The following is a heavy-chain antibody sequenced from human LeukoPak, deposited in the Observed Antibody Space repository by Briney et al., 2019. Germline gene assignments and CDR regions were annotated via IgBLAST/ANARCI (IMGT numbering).Heavy chain of an antibody. CDR2: ISWDSGST. CDR3: AKDIHKMATPGGYFDG. CDR1: GVSFDDYT. Sequence: GGSLRLSCAASGVSFDDYTMHWVRQAPGKGLEWVSVISWDSGSTYYADSVKGRFTISRDNSKNPLYLQMNTLTTEDTALYYCAKDIHKMATPGGYFDGWGQGTLVTVSS. D-gene: IGHD5-24*01. J-gene: IGHJ4*02. V-gene: IGHV3-43*01.